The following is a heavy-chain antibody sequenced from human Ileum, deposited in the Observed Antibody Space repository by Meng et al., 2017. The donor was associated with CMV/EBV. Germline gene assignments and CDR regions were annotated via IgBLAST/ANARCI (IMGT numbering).Heavy chain of an antibody. J-gene: IGHJ6*02. V-gene: IGHV1-69*05. CDR1: GGTFSRYA. Sequence: SVKVSCKASGGTFSRYAISWVRQAPGQGLEWMGGIIPIFGPANYAQKFQGRVTITTDESTSTAYMELSSLRFEDTAVYYCARGPYGSGITGYYGMDVWGQGTMVTVSS. CDR2: IIPIFGPA. CDR3: ARGPYGSGITGYYGMDV. D-gene: IGHD3-10*01.